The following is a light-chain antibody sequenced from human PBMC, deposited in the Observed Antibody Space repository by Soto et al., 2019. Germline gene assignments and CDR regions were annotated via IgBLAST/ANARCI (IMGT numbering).Light chain of an antibody. J-gene: IGKJ1*01. V-gene: IGKV3-15*01. Sequence: EIVMTQSPATLSVSPGERATLSCRASQSVSSNLAWYQQKPGQAPRLLIYGASTRATGIPARFSGSGSGTEFTLTISSLQAEDFAVYYCQQYNNWPSGTFGQGTNVEIK. CDR2: GAS. CDR1: QSVSSN. CDR3: QQYNNWPSGT.